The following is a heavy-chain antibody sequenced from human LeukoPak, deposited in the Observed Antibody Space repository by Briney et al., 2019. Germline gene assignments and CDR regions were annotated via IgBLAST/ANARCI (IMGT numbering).Heavy chain of an antibody. Sequence: ASVKVSCKASGYTFTGYYMHWVRQAPGQGLEWMGWMNPNSGNTGYAQKFQGRVTMTRNTSISTAYMELSSLRSEDTAVYYCARGRYSSSWYRENWFDPWGQGTLVTVSS. CDR3: ARGRYSSSWYRENWFDP. CDR2: MNPNSGNT. V-gene: IGHV1-8*02. J-gene: IGHJ5*02. CDR1: GYTFTGYY. D-gene: IGHD6-13*01.